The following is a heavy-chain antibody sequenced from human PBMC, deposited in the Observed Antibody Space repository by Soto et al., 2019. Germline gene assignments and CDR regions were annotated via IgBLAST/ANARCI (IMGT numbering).Heavy chain of an antibody. V-gene: IGHV4-30-4*01. CDR2: IYYNGNT. J-gene: IGHJ6*02. D-gene: IGHD3-22*01. CDR3: ARASSTMIKLVYYYGMDV. CDR1: GGSISSGDYY. Sequence: SETLSLTCTVSGGSISSGDYYWSWIRQPPGKGLEWIGYIYYNGNTYYSPSLKSRITISLDTSETQFSLNLSSVTAADTAVYYCARASSTMIKLVYYYGMDVWGQGTTVTVSS.